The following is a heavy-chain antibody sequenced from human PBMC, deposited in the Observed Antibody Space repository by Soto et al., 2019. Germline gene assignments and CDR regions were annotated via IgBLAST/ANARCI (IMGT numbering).Heavy chain of an antibody. CDR3: ARGSKAAPPLAW. J-gene: IGHJ4*02. CDR2: XHSSGXT. V-gene: IGHV4-59*01. Sequence: XXTLSLTCTVSCGSITRYYWSWIRQPPGTRLAWIGYXHSSGXTHYNHYLKSXXTISVDTXXNQFYLKLSSVTAADTAVYYCARGSKAAPPLAWWGQGTLVTVSS. CDR1: CGSITRYY. D-gene: IGHD6-6*01.